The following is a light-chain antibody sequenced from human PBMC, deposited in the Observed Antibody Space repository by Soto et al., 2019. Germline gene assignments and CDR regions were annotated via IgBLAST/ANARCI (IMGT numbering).Light chain of an antibody. CDR1: QSVSSY. J-gene: IGKJ2*01. Sequence: EIVLTHSPATLSLSPGEKATLSYRAIQSVSSYLAWYQQKPGQAPRLLIYDASNRATGIPARFSGSGSGTDFPHTISSLEPEDPAVYNCQQRSNWPPLYTLRQGTKLEIK. CDR2: DAS. V-gene: IGKV3-11*01. CDR3: QQRSNWPPLYT.